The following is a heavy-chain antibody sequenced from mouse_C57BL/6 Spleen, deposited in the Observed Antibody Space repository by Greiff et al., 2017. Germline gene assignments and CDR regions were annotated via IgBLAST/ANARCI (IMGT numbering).Heavy chain of an antibody. Sequence: EVQLVESGPELVKPGASVKIPCKASGYTFTDYNMDWVKQSHGKSLEWIGDINPNNGGTIYNQKFKGKATLTVDKSSSTAYMELRSLTSEDTAVYYCARSDYYGSFFDYWGQGTTLTVSS. CDR3: ARSDYYGSFFDY. CDR2: INPNNGGT. V-gene: IGHV1-18*01. CDR1: GYTFTDYN. D-gene: IGHD1-1*01. J-gene: IGHJ2*01.